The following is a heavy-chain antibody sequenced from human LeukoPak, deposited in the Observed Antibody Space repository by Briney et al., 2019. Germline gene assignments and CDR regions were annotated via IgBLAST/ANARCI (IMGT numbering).Heavy chain of an antibody. V-gene: IGHV1-69*05. D-gene: IGHD4-17*01. CDR1: GGTFSSYA. CDR3: ARGAYGDYGNYYYMDV. J-gene: IGHJ6*03. CDR2: IIPIFGTA. Sequence: SVKVSCKASGGTFSSYAISWVRQAPGQGLEWMGGIIPIFGTANYAQKFQGRVTITTDESTSTAYMELSSLRSEDTAVYYCARGAYGDYGNYYYMDVWGKGTTVTVSS.